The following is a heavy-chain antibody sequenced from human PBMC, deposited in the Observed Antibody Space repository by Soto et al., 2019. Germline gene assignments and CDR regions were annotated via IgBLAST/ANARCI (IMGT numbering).Heavy chain of an antibody. CDR2: IYYSGST. CDR3: ARGLFEYGDFDY. Sequence: SETLSLTCTVSGGSISSYYWSWIRQPPGKGLEWIGYIYYSGSTNYNPSLKSRVTISLDTSKNQFSLKLSSVTAADTAVYYCARGLFEYGDFDYWGQGTLVTVSS. V-gene: IGHV4-59*01. D-gene: IGHD4-17*01. CDR1: GGSISSYY. J-gene: IGHJ4*02.